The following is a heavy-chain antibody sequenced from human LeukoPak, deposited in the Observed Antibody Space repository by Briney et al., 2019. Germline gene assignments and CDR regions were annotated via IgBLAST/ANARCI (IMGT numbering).Heavy chain of an antibody. CDR2: INHNGNVN. Sequence: GGSLRLSCAASGFTFSSYWMNWARQAPGKGLEWVASINHNGNVNYYVDSVKGRFTISRDNAKNSLYLQMSNLRAEDTAVYFCARDRDYVWGSYRYLFDYWGQGTLVTVSS. D-gene: IGHD3-16*02. V-gene: IGHV3-7*03. J-gene: IGHJ4*02. CDR1: GFTFSSYW. CDR3: ARDRDYVWGSYRYLFDY.